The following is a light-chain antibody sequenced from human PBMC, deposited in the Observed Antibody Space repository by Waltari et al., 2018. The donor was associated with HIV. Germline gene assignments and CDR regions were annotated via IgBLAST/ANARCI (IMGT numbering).Light chain of an antibody. CDR2: GEH. CDR1: SVRSYY. Sequence: SSELAQDPAVSVALGQTVRITCQGDSVRSYYASWYQQKPGQAPVLFVYGEHNRPSGIPDRFSGSRSGNTASLTIAGAQTEDEADYYCNSRDSSGHWFFGGGTKVTVL. V-gene: IGLV3-19*01. J-gene: IGLJ3*02. CDR3: NSRDSSGHWF.